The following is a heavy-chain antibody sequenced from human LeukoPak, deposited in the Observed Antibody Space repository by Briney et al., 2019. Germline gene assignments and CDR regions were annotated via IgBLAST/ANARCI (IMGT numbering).Heavy chain of an antibody. J-gene: IGHJ4*02. V-gene: IGHV5-10-1*01. Sequence: NLGESLKIPCKGSGYSFTSYWISWVRQMPGKGLEWMGRIDPSDSYTNYGPSFQGHVTISADKSISTAYLQWSSLKASDTAMYYCARRYGANDYWGQGTLVTVSS. CDR3: ARRYGANDY. CDR1: GYSFTSYW. CDR2: IDPSDSYT. D-gene: IGHD4/OR15-4a*01.